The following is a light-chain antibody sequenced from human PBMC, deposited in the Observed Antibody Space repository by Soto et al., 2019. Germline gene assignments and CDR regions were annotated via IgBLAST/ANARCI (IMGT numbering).Light chain of an antibody. CDR3: QQYNNWIT. CDR1: QSVSSS. V-gene: IGKV3-11*01. CDR2: DAS. J-gene: IGKJ5*01. Sequence: EVVLTQSPATLSLSPGDTATLSCGASQSVSSSLAWYQQKPGQTPRLLIYDASSRATGIPARFGGSGSGTDFTLTISGLEPDDFATYYCQQYNNWITFGQGTRLEIK.